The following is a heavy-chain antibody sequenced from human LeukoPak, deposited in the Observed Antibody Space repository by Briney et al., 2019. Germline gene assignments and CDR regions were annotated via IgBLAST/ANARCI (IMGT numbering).Heavy chain of an antibody. CDR2: ISSSSSTI. CDR1: GFTFSSYS. J-gene: IGHJ3*02. D-gene: IGHD3-22*01. CDR3: ARARWRITMIGPHDASDI. V-gene: IGHV3-48*01. Sequence: PGGSLRLSCAASGFTFSSYSMNWVRQAPGKGLEWVSYISSSSSTIYYADSVKGRFTISRDNAKNSLYLQMNSLRAEDTAVYYCARARWRITMIGPHDASDIWGQGTMVTVSS.